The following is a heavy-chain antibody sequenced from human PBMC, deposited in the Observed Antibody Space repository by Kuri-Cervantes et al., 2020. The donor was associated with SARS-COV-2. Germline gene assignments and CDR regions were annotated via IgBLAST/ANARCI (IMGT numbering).Heavy chain of an antibody. CDR3: AGCPEWELLPFDI. CDR1: GLTFNSYG. CDR2: ISYDGINK. J-gene: IGHJ3*02. V-gene: IGHV3-30*03. Sequence: GGSLRLSCAASGLTFNSYGIHWVRQAPGKGLEWVALISYDGINKYYADSVEGRFTTARDSSKNNVYLQINSLRPEDTAVYYCAGCPEWELLPFDIWGQGTGVTVSS. D-gene: IGHD1-26*01.